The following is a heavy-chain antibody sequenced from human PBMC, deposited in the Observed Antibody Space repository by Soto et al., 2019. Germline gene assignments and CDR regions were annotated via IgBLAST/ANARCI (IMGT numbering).Heavy chain of an antibody. CDR2: ISSNYNYI. J-gene: IGHJ4*02. Sequence: AGSLSLSCAASGVTSTSYSMNWVRQAPGKGLEWVSSISSNYNYITNENPMMGRFIIFRYNTNNSLYLVMNSLGAEEEAVYYCAGESEDLTSNFDYWGPGTLVT. CDR1: GVTSTSYS. V-gene: IGHV3-21*06. CDR3: AGESEDLTSNFDY.